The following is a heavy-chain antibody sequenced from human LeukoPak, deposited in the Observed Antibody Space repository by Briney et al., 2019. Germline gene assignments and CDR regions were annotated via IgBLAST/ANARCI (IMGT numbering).Heavy chain of an antibody. Sequence: PGGSLKLSCAASGFTFSGSAIHWVRQASGKGLEWVGRIRNKANDYATAYAASVKGRFTISRDDSKNTAYLQMNSLKTEDTAVYCSTGLAGIAAATTGIDNWGQGTLVTVSS. V-gene: IGHV3-73*01. CDR2: IRNKANDYAT. CDR3: TGLAGIAAATTGIDN. CDR1: GFTFSGSA. J-gene: IGHJ4*02. D-gene: IGHD1-26*01.